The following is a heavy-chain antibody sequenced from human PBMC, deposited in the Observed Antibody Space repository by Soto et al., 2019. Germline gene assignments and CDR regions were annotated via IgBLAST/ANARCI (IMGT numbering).Heavy chain of an antibody. V-gene: IGHV4-59*01. CDR2: IYYSGST. D-gene: IGHD2-2*01. J-gene: IGHJ4*02. Sequence: PSETLSLTCTVSGGSISNYYWAWIRQPPGNGLEWIGYIYYSGSTNYNPSLKSRVTISVDTSKNQFSLKLSSVTAADTAVYYCARFTCSTTTCYASDSWGQGTLVTVSS. CDR3: ARFTCSTTTCYASDS. CDR1: GGSISNYY.